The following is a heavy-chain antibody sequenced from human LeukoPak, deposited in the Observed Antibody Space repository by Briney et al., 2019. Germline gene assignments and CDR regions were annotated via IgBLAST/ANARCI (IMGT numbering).Heavy chain of an antibody. V-gene: IGHV3-30*02. CDR1: GFTFSSYG. Sequence: GGSLRLSCAASGFTFSSYGMHWVRQAPVKGLEWVAFIGYDGSNKYTADSARGRFTLSRDNSKDTLYLQMNSLRAEDTAVYYCAKRGGTTVTTSNFHMDVWGKGTTVTVSS. CDR2: IGYDGSNK. D-gene: IGHD4-17*01. CDR3: AKRGGTTVTTSNFHMDV. J-gene: IGHJ6*03.